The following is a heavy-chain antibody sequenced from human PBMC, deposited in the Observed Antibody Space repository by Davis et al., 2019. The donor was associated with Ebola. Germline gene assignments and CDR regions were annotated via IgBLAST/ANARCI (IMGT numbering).Heavy chain of an antibody. J-gene: IGHJ4*02. CDR2: IKSKTDGGTT. CDR3: TTGFSYYDYIWGSYRDDFDY. V-gene: IGHV3-15*01. D-gene: IGHD3-16*02. CDR1: GFTFSNAW. Sequence: GESLKISCAASGFTFSNAWMSWVRQAPGKGLEWVGRIKSKTDGGTTAYAAPVKDRFTIPRDDSKNTLFLQMNSLRTEDTAVYYCTTGFSYYDYIWGSYRDDFDYWGQGTLVTVSS.